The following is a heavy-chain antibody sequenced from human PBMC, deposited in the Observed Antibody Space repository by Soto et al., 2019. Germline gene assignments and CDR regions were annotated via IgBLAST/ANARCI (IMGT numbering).Heavy chain of an antibody. J-gene: IGHJ4*02. Sequence: EVQLVQSGAEVKKPGESLRISCKGSGYSFTSYWISWVRQMPGKGLEWMGRIDPSDSYTNYSPSFQGHVTISADKSISTAYLQWSSLKASDTAMYYCASSGYCSSTSCYAFDYWGQGTLVTVSS. V-gene: IGHV5-10-1*03. CDR1: GYSFTSYW. CDR3: ASSGYCSSTSCYAFDY. D-gene: IGHD2-2*01. CDR2: IDPSDSYT.